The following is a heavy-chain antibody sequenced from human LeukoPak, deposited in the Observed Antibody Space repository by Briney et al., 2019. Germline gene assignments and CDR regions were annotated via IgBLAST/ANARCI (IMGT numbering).Heavy chain of an antibody. D-gene: IGHD2-15*01. V-gene: IGHV1-18*01. CDR2: ISVYNGNT. CDR1: GYTFTSYG. Sequence: ASVKVSCKASGYTFTSYGISWVRQAPGQGLEWMGWISVYNGNTNYAQKLRGRVTMTTDTSTSTAYMELRSLRSDDTAVYYCASPYCSGGTCYAHDAFDIWGQGTMVTVSP. J-gene: IGHJ3*02. CDR3: ASPYCSGGTCYAHDAFDI.